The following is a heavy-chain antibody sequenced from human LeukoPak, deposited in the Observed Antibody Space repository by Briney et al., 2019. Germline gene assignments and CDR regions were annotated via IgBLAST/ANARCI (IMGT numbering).Heavy chain of an antibody. Sequence: GASVKVSCKASGYTFTSYDINWVRQATGQGREWMGWMNPNSGNTGYAQKFQGRVTITRNTSISTAYMELSSLRSEDTAVYYCAREVRVGATTAFDIWGQGTMVTVSS. J-gene: IGHJ3*02. CDR3: AREVRVGATTAFDI. CDR1: GYTFTSYD. CDR2: MNPNSGNT. V-gene: IGHV1-8*03. D-gene: IGHD1-26*01.